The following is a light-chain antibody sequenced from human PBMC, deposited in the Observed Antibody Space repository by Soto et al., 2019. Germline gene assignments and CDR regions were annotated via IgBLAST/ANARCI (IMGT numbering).Light chain of an antibody. CDR3: HQYSSYPYT. V-gene: IGKV1-5*01. CDR1: QSNSCG. Sequence: DIQTTPSPSTLSASIGDRVTITCRASQSNSCGLVWYQQKPGKAPKLLIYYASTLESGGPSRLSCSVSGTEFTLTISSLQPDDFAPYDCHQYSSYPYTFGQGTKVDIK. CDR2: YAS. J-gene: IGKJ2*01.